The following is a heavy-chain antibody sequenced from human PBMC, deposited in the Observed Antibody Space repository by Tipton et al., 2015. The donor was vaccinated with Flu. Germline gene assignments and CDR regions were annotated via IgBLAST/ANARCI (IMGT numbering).Heavy chain of an antibody. V-gene: IGHV4-34*01. CDR3: ARLVGKYFPSWVDY. J-gene: IGHJ4*02. D-gene: IGHD1-1*01. Sequence: LRLSCVASGFSVRIHYMSWVRQAPGKGLEWVGEINHSGTTNYNPSLKSRVTISIDTSKNHFSLTVNSVTAADTAVYYCARLVGKYFPSWVDYWGQGSLVTVSS. CDR2: INHSGTT. CDR1: GFSVRIHY.